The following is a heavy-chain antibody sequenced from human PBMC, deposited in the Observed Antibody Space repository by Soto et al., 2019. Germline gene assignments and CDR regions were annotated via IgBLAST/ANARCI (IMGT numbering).Heavy chain of an antibody. CDR3: ARARNLLTCYYKGGFYYFDF. V-gene: IGHV4-59*01. CDR1: GLLNSYCS. CDR2: IPFSGCT. J-gene: IGHJ4*02. Sequence: SDSLSPTFSCSGLLNSYCSWSRIRQPPGHGLEWIGCIPFSGCTTYNPSLKSRLTISLHTSNNLFSLTLDSVTAADTAVYYCARARNLLTCYYKGGFYYFDFWGEGILVTVSS. D-gene: IGHD3-9*01.